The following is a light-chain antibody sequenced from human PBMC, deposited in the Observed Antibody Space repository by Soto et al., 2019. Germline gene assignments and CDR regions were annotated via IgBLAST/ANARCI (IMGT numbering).Light chain of an antibody. V-gene: IGLV2-11*01. CDR3: SSYAGRNNYV. CDR1: NSDVGGYNY. CDR2: GVS. Sequence: QSALTQPRSVSGSPGQSVTISCTGTNSDVGGYNYVSWYQQYPGKAPKLMISGVSERPSGVPDRFSGSKSGNTASLTISGLQAEDEADYYCSSYAGRNNYVFGTGTKLTVL. J-gene: IGLJ1*01.